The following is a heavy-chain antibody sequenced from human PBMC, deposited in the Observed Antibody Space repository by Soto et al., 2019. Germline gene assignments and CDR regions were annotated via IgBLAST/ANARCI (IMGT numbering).Heavy chain of an antibody. V-gene: IGHV3-30*18. J-gene: IGHJ6*02. D-gene: IGHD4-17*01. CDR3: AKDLQSYGDYDYYCYGMDV. Sequence: QVQLVESGGGEFQPGRSLKISCAASGFTFSPYGMHGVRQPQGKGLEWVEVISYDGTNKFYSDSVKGRFTISRDNFKNTLTLQMNSLRADDTAVYSCAKDLQSYGDYDYYCYGMDVWGLGTRVTVSS. CDR1: GFTFSPYG. CDR2: ISYDGTNK.